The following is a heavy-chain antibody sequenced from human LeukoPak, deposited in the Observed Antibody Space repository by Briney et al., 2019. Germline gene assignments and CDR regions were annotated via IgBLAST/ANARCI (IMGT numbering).Heavy chain of an antibody. D-gene: IGHD5-18*01. CDR1: GYTFTSYG. J-gene: IGHJ4*02. CDR3: ARASGIQLWSPGDY. Sequence: GASVKVSCKASGYTFTSYGISWVRQAPGQGLEWMGWISAYNGNTNYAQKLQGRVTMTTDTSTSTAYMELRSLRSDVTAVYYCARASGIQLWSPGDYWGQGTLVTVSS. V-gene: IGHV1-18*01. CDR2: ISAYNGNT.